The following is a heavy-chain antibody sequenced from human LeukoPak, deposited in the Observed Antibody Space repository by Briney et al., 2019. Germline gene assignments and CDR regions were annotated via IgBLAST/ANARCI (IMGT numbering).Heavy chain of an antibody. CDR3: ARGRGYSYGYHFDY. Sequence: SETLPLTCAVYGGSFSGYYWSWIRQPPGKGLEWIGEMNQSGSTNYNPSLMRRVTISVDTSKNQFSLKLSSVTAADTAVYYCARGRGYSYGYHFDYWGQGTLVTVSS. CDR1: GGSFSGYY. J-gene: IGHJ4*02. CDR2: MNQSGST. V-gene: IGHV4-34*01. D-gene: IGHD5-18*01.